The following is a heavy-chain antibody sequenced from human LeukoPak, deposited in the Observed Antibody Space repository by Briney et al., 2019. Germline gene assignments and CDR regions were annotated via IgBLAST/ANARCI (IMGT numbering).Heavy chain of an antibody. Sequence: PGGSLRLSCAASGFTFSSYAMSWVRQAPGKGLEWVSVISGSGGNTYYADSVKGRFTISRDNSKNTLYLQMNSLRAEDTAVYYCARDKYGDYKSDALDIWGQGTMVTVSS. V-gene: IGHV3-23*01. CDR2: ISGSGGNT. J-gene: IGHJ3*02. CDR3: ARDKYGDYKSDALDI. D-gene: IGHD4-17*01. CDR1: GFTFSSYA.